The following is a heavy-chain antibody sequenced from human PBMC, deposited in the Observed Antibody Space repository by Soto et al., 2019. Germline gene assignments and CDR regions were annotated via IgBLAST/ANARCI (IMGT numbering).Heavy chain of an antibody. D-gene: IGHD6-19*01. CDR2: ISYDGSNK. CDR3: ARDQDSSGWYFSTTGFDY. CDR1: GFTFSSYA. Sequence: QVQLVESGGGVVQPGRSLRLSCAASGFTFSSYAMHWVRQAPGKGLEWVAVISYDGSNKYYADSVKGRFTISRDNSKNTLYLQMNSLRAEDTAVYYCARDQDSSGWYFSTTGFDYWGQGTLVTVSS. J-gene: IGHJ4*02. V-gene: IGHV3-30-3*01.